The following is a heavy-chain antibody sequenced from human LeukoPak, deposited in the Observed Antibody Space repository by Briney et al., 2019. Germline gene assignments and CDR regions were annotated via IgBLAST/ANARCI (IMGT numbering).Heavy chain of an antibody. J-gene: IGHJ4*02. CDR2: IYYSGST. Sequence: SETLSLTCTVSGGYISSYYWSWIRQPPGKGLEWIGYIYYSGSTNYNPSLKSRVTISVDTSKHQFSLRLSSVTAADTAVYYCARQNPYYYDSSGYIGVCDYWGQGTLVTVSS. D-gene: IGHD3-22*01. CDR1: GGYISSYY. V-gene: IGHV4-59*08. CDR3: ARQNPYYYDSSGYIGVCDY.